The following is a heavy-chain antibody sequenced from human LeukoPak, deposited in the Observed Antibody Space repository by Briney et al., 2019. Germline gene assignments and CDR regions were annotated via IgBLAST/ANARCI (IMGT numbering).Heavy chain of an antibody. J-gene: IGHJ4*02. CDR2: IYTSGST. CDR3: ARTPMVRGVWFFDY. Sequence: SETLSLTCTVSGGSIGSSSYYWGWIRQPAGKGLEWIGRIYTSGSTNYNPSLKSRVTMSVDTSKNQFSLKLSSVTAADTAVYYCARTPMVRGVWFFDYWGQGTLVTVSS. V-gene: IGHV4-61*02. D-gene: IGHD3-10*01. CDR1: GGSIGSSSYY.